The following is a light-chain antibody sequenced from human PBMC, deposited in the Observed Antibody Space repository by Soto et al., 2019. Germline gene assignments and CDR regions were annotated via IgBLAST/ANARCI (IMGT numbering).Light chain of an antibody. CDR1: QSVSSN. CDR3: QQYHKWPLT. CDR2: GAS. V-gene: IGKV3-15*01. J-gene: IGKJ4*01. Sequence: EIVMTQSPATLSVSPGERATLSCRASQSVSSNLAWYQQKPGQAPRLLIYGASTRATGIPARFSGSGSGTEFILTISSLQSEDFAVYYCQQYHKWPLTFGGGTNVDIK.